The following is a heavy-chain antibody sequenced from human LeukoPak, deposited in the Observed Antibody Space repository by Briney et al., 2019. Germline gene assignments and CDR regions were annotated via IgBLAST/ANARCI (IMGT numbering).Heavy chain of an antibody. CDR1: GGSFSGYY. J-gene: IGHJ6*02. Sequence: SETLSLTCAVYGGSFSGYYWSWIRQPPGKGLEWIGEINHSGSTNYNPSLKSRVTIPVDTSKNQFSLKLSSVTAADTAVYYCGGVVVPAANLHYYGMDVWGQGTTVTVSS. D-gene: IGHD2-2*01. CDR2: INHSGST. CDR3: GGVVVPAANLHYYGMDV. V-gene: IGHV4-34*01.